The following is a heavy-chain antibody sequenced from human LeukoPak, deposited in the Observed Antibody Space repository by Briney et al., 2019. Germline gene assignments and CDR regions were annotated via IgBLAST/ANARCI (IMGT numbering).Heavy chain of an antibody. CDR2: ISAYNGNT. V-gene: IGHV1-18*01. J-gene: IGHJ4*02. D-gene: IGHD6-19*01. Sequence: ASVTVSCKASGYTFTSYGISWVRQAPGQGLEWMGWISAYNGNTNYAQKLQGRVTMTTDTSTSTADMELRSLRSDDTAVYYCARDGAVAGTDYWGQGTLVTVSS. CDR1: GYTFTSYG. CDR3: ARDGAVAGTDY.